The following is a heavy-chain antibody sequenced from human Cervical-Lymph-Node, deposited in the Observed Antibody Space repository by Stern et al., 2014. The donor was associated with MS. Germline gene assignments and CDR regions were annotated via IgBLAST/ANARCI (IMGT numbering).Heavy chain of an antibody. CDR3: ARDEGGSYDH. V-gene: IGHV4-59*11. Sequence: QVQLVESGPGLVKPAETLSLTCTISGGSITSHYWSWIRQPPGKGLGYIGFAYYAGPTNSNPSLNGRVAISVDTSKNQFFLKLSSVTAADTAVYFCARDEGGSYDHWGQGTLVTVSS. CDR2: AYYAGPT. J-gene: IGHJ4*02. CDR1: GGSITSHY. D-gene: IGHD1-26*01.